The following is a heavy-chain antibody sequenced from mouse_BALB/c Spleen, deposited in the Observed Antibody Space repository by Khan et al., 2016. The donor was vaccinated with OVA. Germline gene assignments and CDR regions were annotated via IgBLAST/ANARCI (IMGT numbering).Heavy chain of an antibody. V-gene: IGHV1-9*01. J-gene: IGHJ4*01. CDR2: ILPGSGST. CDR3: ARDYGSSYLYAMDY. D-gene: IGHD1-1*01. CDR1: GYTFSSYW. Sequence: QVQLQQSGAELMKPGASVKISCKATGYTFSSYWIEWVKQRPGHGLEWIGEILPGSGSTNYNEKFKGKATFTADTSSNTAYMQLSSLTSEDSAVYYCARDYGSSYLYAMDYWGQGPSVTVSS.